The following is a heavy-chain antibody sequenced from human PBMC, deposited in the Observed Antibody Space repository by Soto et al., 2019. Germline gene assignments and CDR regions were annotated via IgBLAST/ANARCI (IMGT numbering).Heavy chain of an antibody. Sequence: ASVKVSCKASGYTFTSYYMHWVRQAPGQGLEWMGIINPSGGSTSYAQKFQGRVTMTRDTSTSTVYMELSSLRSEDTAVYYCARDPIYYDILTGYFHDHYYYYMDVWGKGTTVTVSS. D-gene: IGHD3-9*01. CDR3: ARDPIYYDILTGYFHDHYYYYMDV. J-gene: IGHJ6*03. CDR2: INPSGGST. V-gene: IGHV1-46*03. CDR1: GYTFTSYY.